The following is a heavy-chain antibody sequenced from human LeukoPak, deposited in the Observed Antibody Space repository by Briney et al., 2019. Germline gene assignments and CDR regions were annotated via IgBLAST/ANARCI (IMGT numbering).Heavy chain of an antibody. V-gene: IGHV3-66*01. CDR2: IYSGGST. Sequence: GGSLRLSCAASGFSFSSHGMSWVRQAPGKGLEWVSVIYSGGSTYYADSVKGRFTISRDNSKNTLYLQMNSLRAEDTAVYYCATSGGTSHYYYYMDVWGKGTTVTISS. CDR1: GFSFSSHG. CDR3: ATSGGTSHYYYYMDV. J-gene: IGHJ6*03. D-gene: IGHD3-10*01.